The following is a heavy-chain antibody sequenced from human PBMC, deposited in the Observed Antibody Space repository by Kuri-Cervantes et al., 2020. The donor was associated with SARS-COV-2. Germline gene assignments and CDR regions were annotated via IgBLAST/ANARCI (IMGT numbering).Heavy chain of an antibody. CDR3: AKASLQLDLYSFDY. CDR2: ISGSGGST. J-gene: IGHJ4*02. Sequence: GESLKISCAASGFTFNNCAMNWVRQAPGKGLEWVSAISGSGGSTYYADSVKGRFTISRDNSKNTLYLRMNSLRAEDTAVYYCAKASLQLDLYSFDYWGQGTLVTVSS. V-gene: IGHV3-23*01. CDR1: GFTFNNCA. D-gene: IGHD5-24*01.